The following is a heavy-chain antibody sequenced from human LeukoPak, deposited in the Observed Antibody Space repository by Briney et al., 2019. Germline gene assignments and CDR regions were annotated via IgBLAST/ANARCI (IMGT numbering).Heavy chain of an antibody. CDR1: GFTFSNFG. J-gene: IGHJ4*02. Sequence: GGSLRLSCAASGFTFSNFGMTWVRQAPGKGLEWVSDISGGGHTTYYADSVKGRFTISRDNSKNTLYLQMNSLRAEDTAVYYCARGSTYYGDYGFFDYWGQGTLVTVSS. V-gene: IGHV3-23*01. CDR3: ARGSTYYGDYGFFDY. CDR2: ISGGGHTT. D-gene: IGHD4-17*01.